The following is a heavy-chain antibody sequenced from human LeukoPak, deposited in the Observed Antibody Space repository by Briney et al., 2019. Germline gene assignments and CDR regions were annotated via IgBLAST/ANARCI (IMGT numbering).Heavy chain of an antibody. CDR2: IYTSGST. CDR3: AREVVVPAAYGMTTYYMDV. J-gene: IGHJ6*03. D-gene: IGHD2-2*01. CDR1: GGSISSGSYY. V-gene: IGHV4-61*02. Sequence: PSETLSLTCTVSGGSISSGSYYWSWSRQPAGKGLEWIGRIYTSGSTNYNPSLKSRVTISVDTAKNQFSLKLSSVTAADTAVYYCAREVVVPAAYGMTTYYMDVWGKGTTVTVSS.